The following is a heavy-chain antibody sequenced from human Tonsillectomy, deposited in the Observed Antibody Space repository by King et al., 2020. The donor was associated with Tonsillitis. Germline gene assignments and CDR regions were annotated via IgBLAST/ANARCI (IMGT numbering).Heavy chain of an antibody. CDR2: IYYSGST. CDR1: GGYISSYY. J-gene: IGHJ3*02. D-gene: IGHD1-26*01. V-gene: IGHV4-59*08. Sequence: QLQESGPGLVKPSETLSLTCSVSGGYISSYYWSWIRQPPGKGLEWIGYIYYSGSTNYNPSLKSRVTISVDTSKNQFSLKVTSVTAADTAVYYCARHPSPYSGSPGAAFDIWGQGTMVTVSS. CDR3: ARHPSPYSGSPGAAFDI.